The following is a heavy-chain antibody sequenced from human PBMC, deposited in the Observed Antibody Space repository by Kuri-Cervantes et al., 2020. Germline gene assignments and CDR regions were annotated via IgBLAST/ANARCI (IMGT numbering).Heavy chain of an antibody. CDR3: ARHRAEYYYDSSGFDP. Sequence: KVSCKGSGYSFTNYWIGWVRQMPGKGLEYMGIIYPGDSDTRYSPSFQGQVTISADKSISTAYLQWSSLKASDTAMYYCARHRAEYYYDSSGFDPWGQGTLVTVSS. V-gene: IGHV5-51*01. CDR1: GYSFTNYW. D-gene: IGHD3-22*01. J-gene: IGHJ5*02. CDR2: IYPGDSDT.